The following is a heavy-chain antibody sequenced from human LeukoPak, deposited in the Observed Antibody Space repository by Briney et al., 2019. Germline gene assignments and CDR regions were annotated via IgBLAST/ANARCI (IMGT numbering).Heavy chain of an antibody. CDR3: AKERSGIPAAANY. Sequence: GGSLRLSCAASGFTFSDYWMQWVRQAPGKGLVWVSRINSDGSTTTYADSVKGRFTISRDNSKNTLYLQMNSLRAEDTAVYYCAKERSGIPAAANYWGQGTLVTVSS. V-gene: IGHV3-74*01. CDR2: INSDGSTT. CDR1: GFTFSDYW. J-gene: IGHJ4*02. D-gene: IGHD6-13*01.